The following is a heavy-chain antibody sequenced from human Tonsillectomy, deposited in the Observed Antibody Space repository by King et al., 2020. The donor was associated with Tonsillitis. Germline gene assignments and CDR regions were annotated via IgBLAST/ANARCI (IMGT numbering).Heavy chain of an antibody. J-gene: IGHJ4*02. CDR2: IYYSGST. V-gene: IGHV4-59*01. Sequence: VQLQESGPGLVKPSETLSLTCTVSGGSISSYYWSWIRQPPGKGLEWIGYIYYSGSTNYNPSLKSRVTISVDTSKNQFSLKLSSVTAADTAVYYCARDRVATYYYDSSGYDTQDYFDYWGQGTLVTVSS. CDR1: GGSISSYY. D-gene: IGHD3-22*01. CDR3: ARDRVATYYYDSSGYDTQDYFDY.